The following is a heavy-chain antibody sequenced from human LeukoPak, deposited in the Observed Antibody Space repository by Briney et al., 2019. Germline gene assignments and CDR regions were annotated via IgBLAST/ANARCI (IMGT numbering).Heavy chain of an antibody. CDR3: ARDRGWFGELSAFDI. D-gene: IGHD3-10*01. J-gene: IGHJ3*02. CDR1: GFTFSSFN. Sequence: GGSLRLSCAASGFTFSSFNMNWVRQAPGKAMEWVSSITSSGTHIFYADSVRGRFTISRDNAKNSLYLQMDSLGPDDTAVYYCARDRGWFGELSAFDIWGQGTMVTVSS. CDR2: ITSSGTHI. V-gene: IGHV3-21*01.